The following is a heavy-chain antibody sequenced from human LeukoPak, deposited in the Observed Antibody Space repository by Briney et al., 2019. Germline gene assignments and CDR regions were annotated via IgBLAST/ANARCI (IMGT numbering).Heavy chain of an antibody. CDR3: ARNRIGYCSSTSCRRNAFDI. V-gene: IGHV1-18*01. CDR1: GYTFTSYG. Sequence: ASVKVSCKASGYTFTSYGISWVRQAPGQGLEWMGWMSAYNGNTNYAQKLQGRVTMTTDTSTSTAYMELRSLRSDDTAVYYCARNRIGYCSSTSCRRNAFDIWGQGTMVTVSS. CDR2: MSAYNGNT. D-gene: IGHD2-2*01. J-gene: IGHJ3*02.